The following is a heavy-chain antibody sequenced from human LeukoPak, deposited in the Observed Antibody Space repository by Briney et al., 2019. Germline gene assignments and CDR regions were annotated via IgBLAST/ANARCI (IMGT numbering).Heavy chain of an antibody. V-gene: IGHV3-43D*03. CDR2: ISWDGGST. CDR3: AKEYSSRLNYFDY. CDR1: GFTFDDYA. J-gene: IGHJ4*02. D-gene: IGHD6-13*01. Sequence: PGGSLRLSCAASGFTFDDYAMHWVRQAPGNGLEWVSLISWDGGSTYYADSVKGRFTISRDNSKNSLYLQMNSLRAEDTALYYCAKEYSSRLNYFDYWGQGTLVTVSS.